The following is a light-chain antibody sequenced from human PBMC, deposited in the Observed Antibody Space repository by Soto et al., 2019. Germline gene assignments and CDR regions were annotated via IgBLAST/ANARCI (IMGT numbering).Light chain of an antibody. CDR2: GAS. J-gene: IGKJ3*01. Sequence: EIVLTQSPGTLSLSPGERATLSCRASQSVSSCYLAWYQQKPGQAPRLLIYGASSRATGIPDRFSGSGSGTDFTLTISRLEPEDFAMYYCQQYGSTPFTFGPGTKVDIK. CDR3: QQYGSTPFT. V-gene: IGKV3-20*01. CDR1: QSVSSCY.